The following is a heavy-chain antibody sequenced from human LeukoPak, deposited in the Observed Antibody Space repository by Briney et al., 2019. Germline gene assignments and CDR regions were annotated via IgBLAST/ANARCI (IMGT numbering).Heavy chain of an antibody. J-gene: IGHJ5*02. CDR3: ARDLTAYSSGWYLGWFDP. CDR1: GGSISSGSYY. Sequence: SQTLSLTCTVSGGSISSGSYYWSWIRQPAGKGLEWIGRIYTSGSTNYNPSLKSRVTISVDTSKNQFSLKLGSVTAADTAVYYCARDLTAYSSGWYLGWFDPWGQGTLVTVSS. V-gene: IGHV4-61*02. CDR2: IYTSGST. D-gene: IGHD6-19*01.